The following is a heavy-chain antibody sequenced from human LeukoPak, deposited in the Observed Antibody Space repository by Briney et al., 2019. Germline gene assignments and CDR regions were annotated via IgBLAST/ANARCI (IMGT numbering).Heavy chain of an antibody. CDR1: GYTFTSYD. CDR2: ISAYNGNT. CDR3: ARDDLPMVRGVMSHY. J-gene: IGHJ4*02. V-gene: IGHV1-18*01. D-gene: IGHD3-10*01. Sequence: GASVKVSCKASGYTFTSYDINWVRQAPGQGLEWMGWISAYNGNTNYAQKLQGRVTMTTDTSTSTAYMELRSLRSDDTAVYYCARDDLPMVRGVMSHYWGQGTLVTVSS.